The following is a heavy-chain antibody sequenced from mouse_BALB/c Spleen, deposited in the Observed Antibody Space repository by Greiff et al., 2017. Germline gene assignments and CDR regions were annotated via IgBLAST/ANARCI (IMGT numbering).Heavy chain of an antibody. CDR1: GYTFTSYY. J-gene: IGHJ3*01. CDR2: INPSNGGT. V-gene: IGHV1S81*02. Sequence: QVQLKQSGAELVKPGASVKLSCKASGYTFTSYYMYWVKQRPGQGLEWIGEINPSNGGTNFNEKFKSKATLTVDKSSSTAYMQLSSLTSEDSAVYYCTRGGHWAWFAYWGQGTLVTVSA. CDR3: TRGGHWAWFAY. D-gene: IGHD4-1*01.